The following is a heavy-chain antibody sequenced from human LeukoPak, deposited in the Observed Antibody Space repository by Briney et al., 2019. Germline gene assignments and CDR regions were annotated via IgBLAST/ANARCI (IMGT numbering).Heavy chain of an antibody. V-gene: IGHV3-43*02. CDR3: AKESGKFDY. Sequence: AGGSLRLSCVVSGINFADYAMRWVRQPPGKGLEWVPLISADGGSTFSADSVKGRFSISRDNSKNSLYLQMNSLRSEDTAMYYCAKESGKFDYWGQGTLVAVSS. J-gene: IGHJ4*02. CDR1: GINFADYA. CDR2: ISADGGST.